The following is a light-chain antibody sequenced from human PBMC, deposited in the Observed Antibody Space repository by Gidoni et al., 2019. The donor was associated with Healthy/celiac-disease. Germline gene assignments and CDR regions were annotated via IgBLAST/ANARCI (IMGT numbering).Light chain of an antibody. J-gene: IGKJ1*01. CDR3: QQRSNWWT. Sequence: EIVLTQSPATLSLSPWERATLSCRASQSVSSYLAWSQQKPGQAPRLLIYDASNRATGIPARFSGSGSGTDFTLTISSLDPEDFAVYYCQQRSNWWTFGQGTKVEIK. V-gene: IGKV3-11*01. CDR1: QSVSSY. CDR2: DAS.